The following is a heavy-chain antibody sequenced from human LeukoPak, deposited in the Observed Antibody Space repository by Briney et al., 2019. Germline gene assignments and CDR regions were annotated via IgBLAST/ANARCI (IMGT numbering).Heavy chain of an antibody. D-gene: IGHD3-3*01. Sequence: SGTLSLTCAVYGGSFSGYYWGWIRQPPGKGLGWIGSIYHSGSTYYNPSLKSRVTISVDKSKNQFSLKLSTVPAADSAVYSFATRPPSYSDFWSGYYTGIWMDYCGEGTPVTVSS. V-gene: IGHV4-38-2*01. CDR1: GGSFSGYY. CDR3: ATRPPSYSDFWSGYYTGIWMDY. J-gene: IGHJ4*02. CDR2: IYHSGST.